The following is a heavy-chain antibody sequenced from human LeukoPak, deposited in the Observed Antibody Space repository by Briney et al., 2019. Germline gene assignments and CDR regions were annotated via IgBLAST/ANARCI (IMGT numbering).Heavy chain of an antibody. CDR2: INHSGST. D-gene: IGHD3-10*01. CDR3: ARGHWGLWFGEYYFDY. J-gene: IGHJ4*02. CDR1: GGSFSGYY. V-gene: IGHV4-34*01. Sequence: SKTLSLTCAVYGGSFSGYYWSWIRQPPGKGLEWIGEINHSGSTNYNPSLKSRVTISVDTSKNQFSLKLSSVTAADTAVYYCARGHWGLWFGEYYFDYWGRGTLVTVSS.